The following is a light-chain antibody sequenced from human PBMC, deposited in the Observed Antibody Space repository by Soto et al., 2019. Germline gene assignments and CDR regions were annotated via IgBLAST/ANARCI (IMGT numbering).Light chain of an antibody. Sequence: DVQRTRSPSSLSASGGDRVSITCPARQSSNTYLTWYPQNPGKAPKLLIYAASSLQSGVPSRFSGSGSGTDFTLTISSLQPEDFATYYCQKSYNTPITFGQGTRLEIK. CDR2: AAS. CDR1: QSSNTY. V-gene: IGKV1-39*01. J-gene: IGKJ5*01. CDR3: QKSYNTPIT.